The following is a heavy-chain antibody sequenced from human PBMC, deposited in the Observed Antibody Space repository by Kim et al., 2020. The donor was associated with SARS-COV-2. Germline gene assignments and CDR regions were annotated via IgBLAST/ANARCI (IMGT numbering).Heavy chain of an antibody. CDR1: GGTFSSYA. CDR3: ARDRDHYYGSGSYYTKLDY. Sequence: SVKVSCKASGGTFSSYAISWVRQAPGQGLEWMGGIIPIFGTANYAQKFQGRVTITADESTSTAYMELSSLRSEDTAVYYCARDRDHYYGSGSYYTKLDYWGQGTLVTVSS. CDR2: IIPIFGTA. D-gene: IGHD3-10*01. V-gene: IGHV1-69*13. J-gene: IGHJ4*02.